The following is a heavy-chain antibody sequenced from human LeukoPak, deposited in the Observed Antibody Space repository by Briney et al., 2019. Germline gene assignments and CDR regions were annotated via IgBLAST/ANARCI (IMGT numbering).Heavy chain of an antibody. J-gene: IGHJ3*02. Sequence: PETLSLTCTVSGGSISSYYWSWIRQPPGKGLEWIGYIYYSGSTNYNPSLKSRVTISVDTSKNQFSLKLSSVTAADTAVYYCARALVGAYDAFDIWGQGTMVAVSS. CDR1: GGSISSYY. V-gene: IGHV4-59*01. CDR3: ARALVGAYDAFDI. D-gene: IGHD1-26*01. CDR2: IYYSGST.